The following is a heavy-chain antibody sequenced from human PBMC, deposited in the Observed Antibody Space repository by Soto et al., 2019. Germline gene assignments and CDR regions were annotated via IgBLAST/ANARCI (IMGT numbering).Heavy chain of an antibody. CDR3: ARDGSGYSTD. V-gene: IGHV3-7*01. Sequence: EVQLVESGGGLVQPGGSLRLSCVASGFTVRNYGMSWLRQAPGKGLEWVANTNQDGRERYSVDSVKGRFTISRDNAKNSMHLQMHSLRAEDTAVYYCARDGSGYSTDWGQGTLVTVSS. D-gene: IGHD5-18*01. CDR1: GFTVRNYG. J-gene: IGHJ4*02. CDR2: TNQDGRER.